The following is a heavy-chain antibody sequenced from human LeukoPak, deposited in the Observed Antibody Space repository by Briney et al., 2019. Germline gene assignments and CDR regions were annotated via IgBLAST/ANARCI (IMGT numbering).Heavy chain of an antibody. J-gene: IGHJ4*02. CDR3: ARRTSNPVGAIDY. V-gene: IGHV4-39*01. Sequence: SETLSLTCTVSGGSISISNYYWGWIRQPPGRGLEWIGSISYSGTYYNPSLMSRLTISVDTSKNHFSLNLRSVTAADTAVYYCARRTSNPVGAIDYWGQGTLVTVSS. D-gene: IGHD1-26*01. CDR2: ISYSGT. CDR1: GGSISISNYY.